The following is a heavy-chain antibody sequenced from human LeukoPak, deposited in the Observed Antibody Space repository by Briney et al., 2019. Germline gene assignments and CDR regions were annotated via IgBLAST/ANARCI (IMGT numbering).Heavy chain of an antibody. D-gene: IGHD3-10*01. J-gene: IGHJ6*04. CDR1: GGSFRGYV. CDR3: ASSGMSFGSGNFYYYYGLDV. Sequence: SVKVSCKASGGSFRGYVMTWVRQAPGQGLEWMGGIIPVLGTTNYAQKFQGRITITADESTRTAYMDLSSLRSEDTAVYFCASSGMSFGSGNFYYYYGLDVWGKGTTATVSS. V-gene: IGHV1-69*13. CDR2: IIPVLGTT.